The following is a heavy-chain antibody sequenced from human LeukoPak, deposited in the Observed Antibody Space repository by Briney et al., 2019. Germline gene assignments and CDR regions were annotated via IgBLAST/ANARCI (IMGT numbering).Heavy chain of an antibody. CDR3: ASFFRGYYTDY. CDR2: INHSGST. CDR1: GGSFSGYY. Sequence: SETLSLTCAVYGGSFSGYYWSWIRQPPGKGLEWIGEINHSGSTNYNPSLKIRVTISVDTSKNQFSLKLSSVTAADTAVYYCASFFRGYYTDYWGQGTLVTVSS. V-gene: IGHV4-34*01. J-gene: IGHJ4*02. D-gene: IGHD3-22*01.